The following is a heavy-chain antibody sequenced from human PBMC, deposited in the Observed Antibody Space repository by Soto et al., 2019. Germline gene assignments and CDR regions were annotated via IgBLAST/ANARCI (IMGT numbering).Heavy chain of an antibody. CDR2: IYYSGST. CDR1: GGSISSYY. J-gene: IGHJ3*02. Sequence: QVQLQESGPGLVKPSETLSLTCTGSGGSISSYYWSWIRQPPGKGLEWIGYIYYSGSTNYNPSLKSRVTISVDTSKNQFSLKLSSVTAADTAVYYCARVGAITIFGVVIIDAFDIWGQGTMVTVSS. CDR3: ARVGAITIFGVVIIDAFDI. V-gene: IGHV4-59*01. D-gene: IGHD3-3*01.